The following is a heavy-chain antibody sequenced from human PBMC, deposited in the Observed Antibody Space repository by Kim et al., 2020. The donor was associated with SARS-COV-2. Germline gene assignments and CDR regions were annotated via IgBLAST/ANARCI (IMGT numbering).Heavy chain of an antibody. V-gene: IGHV3-23*01. CDR1: GFTFSSYA. CDR3: AKNWGYYGSGSYYYYYYGMDV. J-gene: IGHJ6*02. Sequence: GGSLRLSCAASGFTFSSYAMSWVRQAPGEGLEWVSAISGSGGSTYYADSVKGRFTISRDNSKNTLYLQMNSLRAEDTAVYYCAKNWGYYGSGSYYYYYYGMDVWGQGTTVTVSS. D-gene: IGHD3-10*01. CDR2: ISGSGGST.